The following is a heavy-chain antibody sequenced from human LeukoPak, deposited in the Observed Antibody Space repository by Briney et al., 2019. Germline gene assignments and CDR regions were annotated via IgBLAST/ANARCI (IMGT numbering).Heavy chain of an antibody. Sequence: SGPALVKPTQTLTLTCTFSGFSLSTSGMCVSWIRQPPGKALGWLALIDWDDDKYYSTSLKTRLTISKDTSKNQVVLTMTNMDPVDTATYYCARIRRGDGYNWEFDYWGQGTLVTVSS. V-gene: IGHV2-70*01. D-gene: IGHD5-24*01. J-gene: IGHJ4*02. CDR2: IDWDDDK. CDR3: ARIRRGDGYNWEFDY. CDR1: GFSLSTSGMC.